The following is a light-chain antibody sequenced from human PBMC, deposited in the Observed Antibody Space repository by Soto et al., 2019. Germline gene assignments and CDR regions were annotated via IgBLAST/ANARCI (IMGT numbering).Light chain of an antibody. J-gene: IGKJ1*01. Sequence: SLCAEIVESSVITGSASQSISYYLNWYQQKPGKAPKLLIYAASSLQSGVPSRFSASGSGTDFTLTISSLQPEDLATYYCQQNYSPPWTVGQGTKVDIK. CDR3: QQNYSPPWT. CDR1: QSISYY. CDR2: AAS. V-gene: IGKV1-39*01.